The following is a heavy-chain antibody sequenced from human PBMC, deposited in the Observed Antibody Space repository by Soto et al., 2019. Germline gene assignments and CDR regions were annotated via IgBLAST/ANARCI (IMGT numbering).Heavy chain of an antibody. CDR3: ARGGGRLGDILTGYGSHMDV. J-gene: IGHJ6*03. CDR2: IYYTGST. D-gene: IGHD3-9*01. CDR1: GGSVSSGSYY. Sequence: PSETLSLTCTVSGGSVSSGSYYWSWIRQPPGKGLEWIGYIYYTGSTNYNPSLKSRVTISVDTSKNQFSLKLSSVTAADTAVYYCARGGGRLGDILTGYGSHMDVWGKGTTVTVSS. V-gene: IGHV4-61*01.